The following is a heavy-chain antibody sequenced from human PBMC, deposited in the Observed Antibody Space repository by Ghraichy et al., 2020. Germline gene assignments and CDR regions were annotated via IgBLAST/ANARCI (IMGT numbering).Heavy chain of an antibody. CDR2: IYYTGST. J-gene: IGHJ4*02. CDR3: ARLFLGYSYYFGY. D-gene: IGHD5-18*01. V-gene: IGHV4-39*01. CDR1: GGSISSSSYL. Sequence: SQTLSLTCTVSGGSISSSSYLWGWIRQPPGKGLEWIGSIYYTGSTSYNPSLKSRVTISVDTSQNQFSLRLRSVTAADTAVYYCARLFLGYSYYFGYWGQGALVTVSS.